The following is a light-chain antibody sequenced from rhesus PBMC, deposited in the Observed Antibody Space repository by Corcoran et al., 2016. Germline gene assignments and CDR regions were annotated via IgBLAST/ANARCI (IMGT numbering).Light chain of an antibody. CDR3: LQHNSYPLT. J-gene: IGKJ4*01. CDR1: QGISSY. V-gene: IGKV1-28*03. Sequence: DIQMTQSPSSLSASVGDTVTITCRASQGISSYLNWFQQKTGKDPKLLIYDASSLESGVPSRFSGSGFGTDVTLAISSLQPEDFAAYYCLQHNSYPLTFGGGTKVEIK. CDR2: DAS.